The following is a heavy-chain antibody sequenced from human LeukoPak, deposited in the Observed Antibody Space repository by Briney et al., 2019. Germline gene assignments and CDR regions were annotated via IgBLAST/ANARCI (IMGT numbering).Heavy chain of an antibody. CDR1: GGSINNY. CDR2: IYTRGST. V-gene: IGHV4-4*07. D-gene: IGHD2-15*01. CDR3: ARGRYCSADICSGGDAFDI. J-gene: IGHJ3*02. Sequence: SESLSLTCTVSGGSINNYWSWIRKPAGKGLGGIGRIYTRGSTNYNPSLKSRVTMSVDTSKNQFSLKLSSVTAADTAVYYCARGRYCSADICSGGDAFDIWGQGTMVSVSS.